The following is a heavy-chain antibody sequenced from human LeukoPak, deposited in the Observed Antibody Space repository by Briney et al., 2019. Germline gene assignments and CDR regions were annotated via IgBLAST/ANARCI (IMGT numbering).Heavy chain of an antibody. J-gene: IGHJ4*02. V-gene: IGHV3-23*01. Sequence: AGCLRLSCAASGFTFSSSAMNWVRQAPGKGLEWVSGISSGGGSTYSADSVRGRFVISRDNSKNTLSLQMNSLRVEDTAIYYCAKSDPTVHKFDSWGRGTLVTVCS. CDR2: ISSGGGST. D-gene: IGHD1-1*01. CDR1: GFTFSSSA. CDR3: AKSDPTVHKFDS.